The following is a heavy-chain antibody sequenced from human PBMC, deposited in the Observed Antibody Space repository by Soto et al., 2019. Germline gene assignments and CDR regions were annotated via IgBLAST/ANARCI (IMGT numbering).Heavy chain of an antibody. CDR3: ARFSCSGGSCYEGVYFDH. CDR2: IKQDGSEK. J-gene: IGHJ4*02. CDR1: GFTSRSYC. D-gene: IGHD2-15*01. Sequence: GGSLRLSCAASGFTSRSYCVGWVRQAPGKGLEWVANIKQDGSEKYYVYSVKGRFTISRDNAKNSLYRQMNSLRAEDTAVYYCARFSCSGGSCYEGVYFDHWGQRALVTVPS. V-gene: IGHV3-7*01.